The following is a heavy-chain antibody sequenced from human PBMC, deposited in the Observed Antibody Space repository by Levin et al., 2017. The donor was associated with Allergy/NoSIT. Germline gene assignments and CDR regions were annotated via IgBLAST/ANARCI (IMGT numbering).Heavy chain of an antibody. CDR2: ISSSSSYI. CDR1: GFTFSTYS. J-gene: IGHJ4*02. CDR3: ARELVGVMVRGVIGY. Sequence: GGSLRLSCTASGFTFSTYSMNWVRQAPGKGLEWVSSISSSSSYIYYADSVKGRFIISRDNAKNSLYLQMNSLRAEDTAVYYCARELVGVMVRGVIGYWGQGTLVTVSS. D-gene: IGHD3-10*01. V-gene: IGHV3-21*01.